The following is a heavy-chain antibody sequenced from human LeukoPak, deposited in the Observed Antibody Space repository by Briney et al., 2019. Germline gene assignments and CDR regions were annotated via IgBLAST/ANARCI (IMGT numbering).Heavy chain of an antibody. J-gene: IGHJ5*02. D-gene: IGHD6-13*01. CDR3: ARDPVPYSSSLYRSLNWFDP. CDR1: GFTFSSYS. Sequence: GGSLRLSCAASGFTFSSYSMNWVRQAPGKGLEWVSSISSSSSYIYYADSAKGRFTISRDNAKNSLYLQMNSLRAEDTAVYYCARDPVPYSSSLYRSLNWFDPWGQGTLVTVSS. CDR2: ISSSSSYI. V-gene: IGHV3-21*01.